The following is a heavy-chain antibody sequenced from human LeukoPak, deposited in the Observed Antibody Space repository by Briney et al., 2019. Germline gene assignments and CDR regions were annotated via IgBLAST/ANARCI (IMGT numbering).Heavy chain of an antibody. CDR2: IKEDGSEK. CDR1: GFTVSSYS. CDR3: ATTLTVTTGFY. J-gene: IGHJ4*02. Sequence: GGSPRLSGAASGFTVSSYSMGCVRQAPGNGREWVANIKEDGSEKYYVDSVKGRFTISRDKAENSLYLQMHSLRAEDTAVYYCATTLTVTTGFYWGQGTLVTVSS. V-gene: IGHV3-7*01. D-gene: IGHD1-14*01.